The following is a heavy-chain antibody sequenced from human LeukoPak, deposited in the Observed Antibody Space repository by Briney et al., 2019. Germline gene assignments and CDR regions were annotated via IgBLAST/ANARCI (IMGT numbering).Heavy chain of an antibody. D-gene: IGHD6-19*01. CDR3: ARGPGVSGWYNY. CDR2: INHSGST. V-gene: IGHV4-34*01. J-gene: IGHJ4*02. Sequence: SETLSLTCAVYGGSFSGYYWSWIRQPPGKGLEWIGEINHSGSTNYNPSLKSRVIISVDTSKNQFSLKLSSVTAADTAVYYCARGPGVSGWYNYWGQGTLVTVSS. CDR1: GGSFSGYY.